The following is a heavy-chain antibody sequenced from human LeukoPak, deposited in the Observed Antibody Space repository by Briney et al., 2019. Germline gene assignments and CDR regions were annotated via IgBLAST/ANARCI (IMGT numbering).Heavy chain of an antibody. CDR2: IIPIFGTA. CDR1: GGTSSSYA. J-gene: IGHJ4*02. CDR3: ARDSSGWTGDYSDY. Sequence: GASVKVSCKASGGTSSSYAISWVRQAPGQGLEWMGGIIPIFGTANYAQKFQGRVTITTDESTSTAYMELSSLRSEDTAVYYCARDSSGWTGDYSDYWGQGTLVTVSS. V-gene: IGHV1-69*05. D-gene: IGHD6-19*01.